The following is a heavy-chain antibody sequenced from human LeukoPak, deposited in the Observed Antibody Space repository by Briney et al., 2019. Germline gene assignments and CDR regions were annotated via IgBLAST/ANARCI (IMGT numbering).Heavy chain of an antibody. CDR2: INPNSGGT. CDR1: GYTFTGYY. D-gene: IGHD3-22*01. Sequence: ASVKVSCKASGYTFTGYYMHWVRQAPGQGLEWMGWINPNSGGTNYAQKFQGRVTMTRDTSISTAYMERSRLRSDDTAVYYCAREYYDSSGRRIDYWGQGTLVTVSS. CDR3: AREYYDSSGRRIDY. V-gene: IGHV1-2*02. J-gene: IGHJ4*02.